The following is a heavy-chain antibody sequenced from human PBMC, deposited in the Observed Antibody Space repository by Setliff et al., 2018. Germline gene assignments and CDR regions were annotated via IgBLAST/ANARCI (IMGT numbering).Heavy chain of an antibody. CDR3: ASRTTGPGGWFDF. CDR2: IYYSGTT. CDR1: GGSIINNNYY. Sequence: PSETLSLTCTVSGGSIINNNYYWGWIRQPPGKGLEWIGTIYYSGTTYYNPSLKSRVTISIDTSKNQFSLNLNSVTAADTAVYYCASRTTGPGGWFDFWGQGSLVTAPQ. V-gene: IGHV4-39*01. J-gene: IGHJ5*01. D-gene: IGHD1-1*01.